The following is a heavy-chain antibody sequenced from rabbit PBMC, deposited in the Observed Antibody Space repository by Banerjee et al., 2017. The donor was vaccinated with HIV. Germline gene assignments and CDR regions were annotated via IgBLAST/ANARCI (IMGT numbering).Heavy chain of an antibody. V-gene: IGHV1S40*01. Sequence: QSLEESGGDLVKPEGSLTLTSTASGFDFSSSYYMCWVRQAPGKGLEWIGCIYFGSGSTYYASWAKGRFTISKTSSTTVTLQMTSLTAADTATYFCARLHPGSSVYTGAFDPRGQGTLVTVS. CDR3: ARLHPGSSVYTGAFDP. CDR2: IYFGSGST. J-gene: IGHJ2*01. D-gene: IGHD8-1*01. CDR1: GFDFSSSYY.